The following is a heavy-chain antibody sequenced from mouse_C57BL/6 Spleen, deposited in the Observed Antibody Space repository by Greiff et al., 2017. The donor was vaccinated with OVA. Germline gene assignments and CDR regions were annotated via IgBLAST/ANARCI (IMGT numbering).Heavy chain of an antibody. CDR2: INPNNGGT. J-gene: IGHJ2*01. V-gene: IGHV1-26*01. CDR3: ARSWRGEYYVDD. CDR1: GYTFTDYY. Sequence: EVQLQQSGPELVKPGASVKISCKASGYTFTDYYMNWVKQSHGKSLAWIGDINPNNGGTSYNQKFKGKATLTVDKSSSTAYMELRSLTSEDSAVYYCARSWRGEYYVDDWGQGTTLTVSS.